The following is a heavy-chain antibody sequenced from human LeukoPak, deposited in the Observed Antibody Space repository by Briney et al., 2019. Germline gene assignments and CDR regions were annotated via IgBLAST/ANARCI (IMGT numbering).Heavy chain of an antibody. CDR2: ISWDGGST. CDR1: GFTFYDYT. J-gene: IGHJ4*02. CDR3: GKGNYYDSSGYYTTY. Sequence: GGSLRLSCAASGFTFYDYTMHWVRQAPGKGLEWVSLISWDGGSTYYADSVKGRFTISRDNSKNSLYLQMNSLRTEDTALYYCGKGNYYDSSGYYTTYWGQGTLVTVSS. D-gene: IGHD3-22*01. V-gene: IGHV3-43*01.